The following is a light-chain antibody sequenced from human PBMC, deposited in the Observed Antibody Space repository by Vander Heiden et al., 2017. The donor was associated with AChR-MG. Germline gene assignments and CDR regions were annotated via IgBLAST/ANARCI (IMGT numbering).Light chain of an antibody. V-gene: IGLV1-40*01. CDR3: QSYDSSPHVV. J-gene: IGLJ2*01. CDR2: GNS. CDR1: SCNIGAGYD. Sequence: QSVLTQPPSVSGAPRQRVTVSCTGSSCNIGAGYDVHWYQQLPGTAPKLLRYGNSNRPSGVPDRFSGSKSGTSASLAITGLQAEDEADYYCQSYDSSPHVVFGGGTKLTVL.